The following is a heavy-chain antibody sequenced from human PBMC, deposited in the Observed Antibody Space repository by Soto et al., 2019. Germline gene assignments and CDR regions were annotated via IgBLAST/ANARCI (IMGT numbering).Heavy chain of an antibody. CDR2: ISYDGSNK. CDR1: GFTFSSYG. CDR3: AKDGNGANWFDP. Sequence: PGGSLRLSCAASGFTFSSYGMHWVRQAPGKGLEWVAVISYDGSNKYYADSVKGRFTISRDNSKNTLYLQMNSLRAEDTAVYYCAKDGNGANWFDPWGQGTLVTVYS. V-gene: IGHV3-30*18. J-gene: IGHJ5*02. D-gene: IGHD1-1*01.